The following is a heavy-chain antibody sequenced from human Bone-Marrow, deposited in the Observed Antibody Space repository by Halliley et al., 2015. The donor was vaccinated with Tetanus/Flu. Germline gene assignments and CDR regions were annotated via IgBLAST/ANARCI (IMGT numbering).Heavy chain of an antibody. J-gene: IGHJ4*02. CDR3: ARDLGGDYAPHFDD. CDR1: RGSISSYY. CDR2: VFYTGTT. D-gene: IGHD4-17*01. V-gene: IGHV4-59*01. Sequence: TLSLTCTVSRGSISSYYWTWIRQPPGKGLEWIGYVFYTGTTNYNPSLKSRVTMSLDMSKNQFSLSLTSVTAADTAVYYCARDLGGDYAPHFDDWGRGTLVIVSS.